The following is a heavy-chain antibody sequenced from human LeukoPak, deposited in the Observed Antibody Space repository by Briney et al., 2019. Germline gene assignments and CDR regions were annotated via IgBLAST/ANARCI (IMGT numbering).Heavy chain of an antibody. CDR3: ARDLTTSGWYKTFDY. D-gene: IGHD6-19*01. V-gene: IGHV4-59*01. CDR2: IYYSGST. Sequence: SETLSLTCTVSGGSISSYYWSWIRQPPGKGLEWIGYIYYSGSTNYNPSLKSRVTISVDTSKSQFSLKLSSVTAADTAVYFCARDLTTSGWYKTFDYWGQGTLVTVSS. CDR1: GGSISSYY. J-gene: IGHJ4*02.